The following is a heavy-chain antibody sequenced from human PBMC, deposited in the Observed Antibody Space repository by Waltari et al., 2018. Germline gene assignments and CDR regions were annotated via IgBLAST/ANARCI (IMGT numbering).Heavy chain of an antibody. CDR3: AKEYYDILTGYSPFDY. V-gene: IGHV3-30*18. CDR1: GFTFSSSG. D-gene: IGHD3-9*01. CDR2: IGYDGSNK. J-gene: IGHJ4*02. Sequence: QVQLVESGGGVVQPGRSLRLSCAASGFTFSSSGMHWVRQAPGKGLEWVAVIGYDGSNKYYADSVKGRFTISRDNSKNTLYLQMNSLRAEDTAMYYCAKEYYDILTGYSPFDYWGQGTLVTVSS.